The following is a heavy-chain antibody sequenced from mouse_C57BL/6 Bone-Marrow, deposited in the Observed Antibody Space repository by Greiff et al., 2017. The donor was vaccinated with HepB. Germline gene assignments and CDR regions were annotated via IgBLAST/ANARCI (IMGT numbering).Heavy chain of an antibody. D-gene: IGHD3-2*02. Sequence: EVKLVESGGGLVQPGESLKLSCESNEYEFPSHDMSWVRKTPEKRLELVAAINSDGGSTYYTDTMERRFIISRDNTKKTLYLQMSSLRSEDTALYYCARQLRLRGAMDYWGQGTSVTVSS. CDR3: ARQLRLRGAMDY. CDR2: INSDGGST. V-gene: IGHV5-2*01. CDR1: EYEFPSHD. J-gene: IGHJ4*01.